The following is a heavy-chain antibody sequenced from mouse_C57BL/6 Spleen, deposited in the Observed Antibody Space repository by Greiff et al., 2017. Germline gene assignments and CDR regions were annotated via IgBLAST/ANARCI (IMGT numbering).Heavy chain of an antibody. CDR3: ARPYGSSSFAY. CDR2: IDPSDSYT. V-gene: IGHV1-69*01. Sequence: QVQLQQPGAELVMPGASVKLSCKASGYTFTSYWMHWVKQRPGQGLEWIGEIDPSDSYTNYNQKFKGKSTLTVDKSSSTSYMQLSSLTSEDSAVYSCARPYGSSSFAYWGQGTLVTVSA. J-gene: IGHJ3*01. CDR1: GYTFTSYW. D-gene: IGHD1-1*01.